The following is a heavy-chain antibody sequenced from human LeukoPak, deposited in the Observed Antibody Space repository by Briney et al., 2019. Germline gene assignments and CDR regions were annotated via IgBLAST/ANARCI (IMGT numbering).Heavy chain of an antibody. CDR1: GFTFSSYS. CDR2: ISSSSSYI. V-gene: IGHV3-21*01. Sequence: PGGSLRLSCAASGFTFSSYSMNWVRQAPGKGLEWVSSISSSSSYIYYADSVKGRFTISRDNAKNSLYLQMNSLRAEDTALYYCARDLSSSSTAYFHHWGQGTLVIVSS. D-gene: IGHD6-6*01. CDR3: ARDLSSSSTAYFHH. J-gene: IGHJ1*01.